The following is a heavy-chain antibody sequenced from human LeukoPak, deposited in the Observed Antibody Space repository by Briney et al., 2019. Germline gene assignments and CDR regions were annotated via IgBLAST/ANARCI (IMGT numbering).Heavy chain of an antibody. J-gene: IGHJ6*03. D-gene: IGHD2-15*01. V-gene: IGHV4-61*02. CDR1: GGSISSGSYY. CDR2: IYASGNT. CDR3: ARDPLLGYCSGGSCYDYYYYMDV. Sequence: SETLSLXCTVSGGSISSGSYYWIWNRQPAGKGLEWIRRIYASGNTNYNPSLKSRVTISVDTFKNQFSLKLSSVTAADTAVYYCARDPLLGYCSGGSCYDYYYYMDVWGKGTTVTVSS.